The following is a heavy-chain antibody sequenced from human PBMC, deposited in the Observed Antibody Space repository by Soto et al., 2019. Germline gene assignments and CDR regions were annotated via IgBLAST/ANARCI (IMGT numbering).Heavy chain of an antibody. V-gene: IGHV3-23*01. CDR2: ISGDGITT. J-gene: IGHJ4*02. Sequence: EVQLLESGGALVQPGGSLRLSCAASGFTFSSHAMSWVRQAPGKGLDWVSVISGDGITTYYADSVKGRFTISRDNSRNSLYLQMNGLRAEDTAFYFCADDFTGARCFFGDWGQGTLVTVSS. D-gene: IGHD7-27*01. CDR3: ADDFTGARCFFGD. CDR1: GFTFSSHA.